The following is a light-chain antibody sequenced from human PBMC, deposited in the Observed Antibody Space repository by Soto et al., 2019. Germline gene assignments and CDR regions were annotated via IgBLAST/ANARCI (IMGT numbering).Light chain of an antibody. CDR1: QSVSSN. V-gene: IGKV3-15*01. J-gene: IGKJ5*01. CDR2: DAS. CDR3: QHYHGWPIT. Sequence: EIVMTQSPATQSVSPGERATLSCRASQSVSSNLAWYQQKPGQAPRLLIYDASTRATGIPARFSGSGSGTEFTLTISSLQSEDFAVYYCQHYHGWPITFGQGTRLEI.